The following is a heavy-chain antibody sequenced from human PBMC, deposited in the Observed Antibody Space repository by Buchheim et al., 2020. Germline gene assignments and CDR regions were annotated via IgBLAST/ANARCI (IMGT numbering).Heavy chain of an antibody. Sequence: QVQLVESGGGVVQPGRSLRLSCAASGFTFSSYGMHWVRQAPGKGLEWVAVISYDGSNKYYGDSVKGRFTISGGNSKNTLYLQMNSLRGEDTAVYFCAKDMDRGIAAPLDYWGQGTL. D-gene: IGHD6-6*01. V-gene: IGHV3-30*18. J-gene: IGHJ4*02. CDR2: ISYDGSNK. CDR1: GFTFSSYG. CDR3: AKDMDRGIAAPLDY.